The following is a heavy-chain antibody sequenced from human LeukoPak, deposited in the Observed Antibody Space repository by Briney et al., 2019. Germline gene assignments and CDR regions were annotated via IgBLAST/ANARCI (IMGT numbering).Heavy chain of an antibody. CDR3: ARVWGYFDN. CDR1: GGSISSYY. Sequence: SETLSLNCTVSGGSISSYYWSWIRQSPGKGLEWIGFIYTSGNTNYNPSLKSRVTISVDTSKNQISLKLTSVTAADTAVYYCARVWGYFDNWGQGALVTVSS. V-gene: IGHV4-59*01. CDR2: IYTSGNT. D-gene: IGHD7-27*01. J-gene: IGHJ4*02.